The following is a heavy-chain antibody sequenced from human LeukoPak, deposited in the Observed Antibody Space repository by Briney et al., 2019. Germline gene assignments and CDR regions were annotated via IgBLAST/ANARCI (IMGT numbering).Heavy chain of an antibody. V-gene: IGHV3-30-3*01. CDR1: GFTFSSYA. CDR3: ARVPSLGSSRGYFDY. CDR2: ISYDGSNK. Sequence: GGSLRLSCAASGFTFSSYAMHWVRQAPGKGLEWVAVISYDGSNKYYADSVKGRFTISRDNSKNTLYLQMNSLRAEDTAVYYRARVPSLGSSRGYFDYWGQGTLVTVSS. D-gene: IGHD6-6*01. J-gene: IGHJ4*02.